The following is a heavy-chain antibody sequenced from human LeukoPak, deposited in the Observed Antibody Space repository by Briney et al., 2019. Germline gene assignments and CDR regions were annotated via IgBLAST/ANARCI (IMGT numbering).Heavy chain of an antibody. D-gene: IGHD6-13*01. CDR1: GGSISSSNW. CDR2: IYHSGST. Sequence: SETLSLTCAVSGGSISSSNWWSWVRQPPGKGLEWIGEIYHSGSTNYNPSLKSRVTISVDKSKNQFSLKLSSVTAADTAVYYCARDGSPGIAAAGSTPHFDYWGQGTLVTVSS. CDR3: ARDGSPGIAAAGSTPHFDY. J-gene: IGHJ4*02. V-gene: IGHV4-4*02.